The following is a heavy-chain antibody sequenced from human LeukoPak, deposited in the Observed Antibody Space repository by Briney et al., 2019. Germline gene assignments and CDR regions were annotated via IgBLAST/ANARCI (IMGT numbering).Heavy chain of an antibody. CDR1: GVTFSSYS. CDR2: ISSSSSYI. J-gene: IGHJ4*02. V-gene: IGHV3-21*01. Sequence: GGSLRLSCAASGVTFSSYSMNWVRQAPGKGLEWVSSISSSSSYIYYADSVKGRFTISRDNAKNSLYLQMNSLRAEDTAVYYCARDGPRAVAGTVFDYWGQGTLVTVSS. D-gene: IGHD6-19*01. CDR3: ARDGPRAVAGTVFDY.